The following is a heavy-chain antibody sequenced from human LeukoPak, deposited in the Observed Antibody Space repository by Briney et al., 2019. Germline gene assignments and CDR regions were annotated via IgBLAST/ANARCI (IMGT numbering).Heavy chain of an antibody. D-gene: IGHD6-19*01. CDR3: ARDPGSSGWPDAFDI. Sequence: ASVKVSCKASGYTFTSYGISWVRQAPGQGLEWMGWISAYNGNTNYAQKLQGRVTMTRDTSTSTVYMELSSLRSEDTAVYYCARDPGSSGWPDAFDIWGQGTMVTVSS. V-gene: IGHV1-18*01. CDR2: ISAYNGNT. J-gene: IGHJ3*02. CDR1: GYTFTSYG.